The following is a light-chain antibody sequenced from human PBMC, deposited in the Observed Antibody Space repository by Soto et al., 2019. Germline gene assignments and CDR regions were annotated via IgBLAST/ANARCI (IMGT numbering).Light chain of an antibody. V-gene: IGKV3-15*01. CDR1: QSVGNN. Sequence: EIVLTQSPATLAVSPGERATLSCRASQSVGNNFAWYQQKPGQAPRLLIFATSTRATGGPARFSGSGSGPEFSLSISRLQSEDFAVSSCQQAGDWPLTFGGGAKVEI. J-gene: IGKJ4*01. CDR2: ATS. CDR3: QQAGDWPLT.